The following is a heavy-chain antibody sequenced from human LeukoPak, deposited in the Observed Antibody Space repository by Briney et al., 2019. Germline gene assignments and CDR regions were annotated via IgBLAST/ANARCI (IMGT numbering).Heavy chain of an antibody. D-gene: IGHD3-10*01. J-gene: IGHJ4*02. V-gene: IGHV3-30*18. CDR1: GFTFSSYG. CDR3: AKIRRRYVSGNPGEIDY. Sequence: GGSLRLSCAASGFTFSSYGMHWVRQAPGKGLEWVAVISYDGSNKYYADSVKGRFTISRDNPKNTLYLQMNSLRADDTAGYYCAKIRRRYVSGNPGEIDYWGQGTLVTVS. CDR2: ISYDGSNK.